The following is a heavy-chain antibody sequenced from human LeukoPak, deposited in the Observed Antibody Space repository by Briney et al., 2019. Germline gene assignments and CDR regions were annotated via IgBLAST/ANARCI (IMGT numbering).Heavy chain of an antibody. Sequence: QSGGSLKLSCAASGFTFSGSAIHSVRQSFGKGLEWIGHIDKEKNSYATASAYAVSVEGRFTVSRDDSKNMAFLQMSGLKTEDTALYFCTRDSGTYNWLDPWGQGTLVTVSS. D-gene: IGHD1-26*01. J-gene: IGHJ5*02. CDR3: TRDSGTYNWLDP. V-gene: IGHV3-73*01. CDR2: IDKEKNSYATAS. CDR1: GFTFSGSA.